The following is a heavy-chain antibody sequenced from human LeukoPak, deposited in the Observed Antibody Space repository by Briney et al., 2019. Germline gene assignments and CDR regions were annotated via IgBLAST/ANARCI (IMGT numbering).Heavy chain of an antibody. J-gene: IGHJ3*02. Sequence: PGGSLRLSCAASGFSFSSYGMTWVRQAPGKGLEWVSYISSSSSTIYYADSVKGRFTISRDNAKNSLYLQMNSLRDEDTAVYYCARDAGDSSGYYYLGDAFDIWGQGTMVTVSS. D-gene: IGHD3-22*01. V-gene: IGHV3-48*02. CDR3: ARDAGDSSGYYYLGDAFDI. CDR2: ISSSSSTI. CDR1: GFSFSSYG.